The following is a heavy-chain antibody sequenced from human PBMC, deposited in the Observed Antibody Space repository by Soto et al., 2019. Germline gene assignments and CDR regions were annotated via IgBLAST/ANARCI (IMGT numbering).Heavy chain of an antibody. CDR3: ARDTGNYGLDY. D-gene: IGHD4-4*01. J-gene: IGHJ4*02. CDR1: GGSISSYY. V-gene: IGHV4-59*01. CDR2: IYYSGST. Sequence: SETLPLTCTVSGGSISSYYWSWIRQPPGKGLEWIGYIYYSGSTNYNPSLKSRVTISVDTSKNQFSLQLNSVTAADTAVYYCARDTGNYGLDYWVQGTLVTVSS.